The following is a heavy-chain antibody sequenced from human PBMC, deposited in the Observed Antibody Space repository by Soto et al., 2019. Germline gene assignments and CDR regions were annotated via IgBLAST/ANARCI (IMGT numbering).Heavy chain of an antibody. CDR1: GGSFSGYY. CDR3: AREGYCSGGSCSDAFDI. Sequence: PSETLSLTCAVYGGSFSGYYWSWIRQPPGKGLEWIGYIYHSGSTYYNPSLKSRVTISVDRSKNQFSLKLSSVTAADTAVYYCAREGYCSGGSCSDAFDIWGQGTMVTVSS. D-gene: IGHD2-15*01. V-gene: IGHV4-30-2*01. CDR2: IYHSGST. J-gene: IGHJ3*02.